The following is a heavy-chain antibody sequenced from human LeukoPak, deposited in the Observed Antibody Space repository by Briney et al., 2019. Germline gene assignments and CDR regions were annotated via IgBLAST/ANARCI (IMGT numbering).Heavy chain of an antibody. CDR1: GFTFSSYS. CDR3: TFTRGSWYFWFDP. Sequence: PGGSLRLSCAASGFTFSSYSMNWVRQAPGKGLEWVGFIRSKAYGGTTEYAASVKGRFTISRDDSKSIAYLQMNSLKTEDTAVYYCTFTRGSWYFWFDPWGQGTLVTVSS. J-gene: IGHJ5*02. V-gene: IGHV3-49*04. D-gene: IGHD6-13*01. CDR2: IRSKAYGGTT.